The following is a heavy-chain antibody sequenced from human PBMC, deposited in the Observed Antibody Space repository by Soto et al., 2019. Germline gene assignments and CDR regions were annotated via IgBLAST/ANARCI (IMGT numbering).Heavy chain of an antibody. Sequence: QVQLQESGPGLVKPSETLSLTCTVSGGSISNYYWSWIRQPPGKGLEWIGYIYYTGSTNYNPSLKIRVTISVDTSENQFSLRLSSVTAADTAIYYGARGRHWLDYWGQGTLVTVSS. D-gene: IGHD6-19*01. CDR3: ARGRHWLDY. V-gene: IGHV4-59*01. CDR2: IYYTGST. CDR1: GGSISNYY. J-gene: IGHJ4*02.